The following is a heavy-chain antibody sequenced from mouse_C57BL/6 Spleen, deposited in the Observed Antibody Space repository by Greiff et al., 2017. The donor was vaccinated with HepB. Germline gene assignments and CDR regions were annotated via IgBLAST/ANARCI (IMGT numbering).Heavy chain of an antibody. V-gene: IGHV1-53*01. Sequence: QVQLQQPGTELVKPGASVKLSCKASGYTFTSYWIHWVKQRPGQGLEWIGNINPSNGGTNYNEKFKSKTTLTVDKSSSTAYMQLSSLTSEDSAVYYCARDYYGITNFDYWGQGTTLTVSS. J-gene: IGHJ2*01. CDR2: INPSNGGT. CDR1: GYTFTSYW. D-gene: IGHD1-1*01. CDR3: ARDYYGITNFDY.